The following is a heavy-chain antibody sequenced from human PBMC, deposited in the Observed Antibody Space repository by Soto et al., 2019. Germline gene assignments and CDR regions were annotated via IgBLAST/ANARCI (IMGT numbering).Heavy chain of an antibody. D-gene: IGHD4-17*01. V-gene: IGHV3-7*01. CDR2: IKQDGSEK. CDR3: ARGSVASPRLRHYFDY. CDR1: GFTFSSYW. Sequence: GGSLRLSCAASGFTFSSYWMTWVRQAPGKGLEWVANIKQDGSEKYYVDSVKGRFTISRDNAKNSLYLLMNSLRAEDTAVFYCARGSVASPRLRHYFDYWGQGALVTVSS. J-gene: IGHJ4*02.